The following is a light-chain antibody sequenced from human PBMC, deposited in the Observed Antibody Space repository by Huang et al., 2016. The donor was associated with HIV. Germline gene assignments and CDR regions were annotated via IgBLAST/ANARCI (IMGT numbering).Light chain of an antibody. CDR3: QQYYTYPHS. J-gene: IGKJ2*03. CDR2: SAS. Sequence: AIRLTQSPSSLSASTGDRVTITCRASPGISSYLAWYQQKPGKAPKLLISSASTLQSGVPSRVSGSGFGTDFTLTISSPQSEDLGTYHCQQYYTYPHSFGQGTKLEIK. V-gene: IGKV1-8*01. CDR1: PGISSY.